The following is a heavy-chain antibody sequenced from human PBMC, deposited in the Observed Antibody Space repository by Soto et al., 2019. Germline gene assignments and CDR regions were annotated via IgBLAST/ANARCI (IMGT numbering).Heavy chain of an antibody. J-gene: IGHJ5*01. D-gene: IGHD3-3*02. V-gene: IGHV4-30-4*01. Sequence: SETLSLTCSVSGDPISSPDYYWSWIRQAPEKGLELIGYVYYRGSIYYTPSFESRVSISVDTSKNQFSLRLTSVTAADSAMYFCARVTFTPNWFDSWGQGILVTVSS. CDR2: VYYRGSI. CDR1: GDPISSPDYY. CDR3: ARVTFTPNWFDS.